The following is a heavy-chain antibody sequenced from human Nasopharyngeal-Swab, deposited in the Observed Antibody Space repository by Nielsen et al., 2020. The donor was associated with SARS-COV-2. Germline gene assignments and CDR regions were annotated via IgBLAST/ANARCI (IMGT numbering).Heavy chain of an antibody. CDR1: GGSISSGGYS. D-gene: IGHD1-26*01. V-gene: IGHV4-30-2*01. CDR3: ARVREDYYYGMDV. Sequence: LSCAVSGGSISSGGYSWSWIRQPPGKGLEWIGYIYHSGSTYYNPSLKSRVTISVDRSKNQFSLKLSSVTAADTAVYHCARVREDYYYGMDVWGQGTTVTVSS. CDR2: IYHSGST. J-gene: IGHJ6*02.